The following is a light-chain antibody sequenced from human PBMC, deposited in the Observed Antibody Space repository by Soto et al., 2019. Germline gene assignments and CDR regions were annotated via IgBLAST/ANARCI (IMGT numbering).Light chain of an antibody. CDR1: SSNIGSNY. CDR3: AAWDDSLSGVV. CDR2: RNN. V-gene: IGLV1-47*01. Sequence: QSVLTQPPSASGTPGQRVTISCSGSSSNIGSNYVYWYQQLPGTAPKLLIYRNNQRPSGVPDRFSGSKSGTSAFLAISGPRSEDEADYYCAAWDDSLSGVVFGGGTKLTVL. J-gene: IGLJ2*01.